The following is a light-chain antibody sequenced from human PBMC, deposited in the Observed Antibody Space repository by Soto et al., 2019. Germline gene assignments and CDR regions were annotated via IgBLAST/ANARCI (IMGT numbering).Light chain of an antibody. CDR1: QSLLHSNGYNY. J-gene: IGKJ4*01. CDR3: MQALQTPLT. V-gene: IGKV2-28*01. Sequence: DIVMTQSPLSLPVTPGEPASISCRSSQSLLHSNGYNYLDWYLQKPEQSPQLLIYLGSNRAYGVPARFSGSGSGTDFTLKISRVEAEDVGVYYCMQALQTPLTFCGGTKVEIK. CDR2: LGS.